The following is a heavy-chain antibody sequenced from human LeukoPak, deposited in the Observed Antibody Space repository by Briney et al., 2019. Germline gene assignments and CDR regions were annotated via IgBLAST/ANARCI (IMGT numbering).Heavy chain of an antibody. V-gene: IGHV3-15*01. CDR2: IKSKTDGGTT. CDR1: GFPFINPW. D-gene: IGHD2-21*01. Sequence: GGPLRLPCAPSGFPFINPWISWVRQAPGKGREGVGSIKSKTDGGTTDYAAPVKGRFTISRDDSKNTLYLQMNSLKTEDTAVYYCTTDPEWPYSGYWGQGTLVTVSS. CDR3: TTDPEWPYSGY. J-gene: IGHJ4*02.